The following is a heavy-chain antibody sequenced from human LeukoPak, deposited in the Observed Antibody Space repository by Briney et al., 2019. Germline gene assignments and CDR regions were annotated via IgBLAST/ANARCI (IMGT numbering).Heavy chain of an antibody. D-gene: IGHD4-17*01. CDR1: GFIFNNYW. J-gene: IGHJ4*02. Sequence: GGSLRLSCAASGFIFNNYWMSWLRQAPGKGLEWVANIRQEGTKKNYVDSVEGRFTISRDSAQNSVYLQMSSLRAEDTAVYYCATDTGHGYFESWGQGTLVTVSS. V-gene: IGHV3-7*01. CDR2: IRQEGTKK. CDR3: ATDTGHGYFES.